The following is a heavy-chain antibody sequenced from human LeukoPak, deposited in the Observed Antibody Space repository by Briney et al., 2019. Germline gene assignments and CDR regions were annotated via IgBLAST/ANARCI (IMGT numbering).Heavy chain of an antibody. J-gene: IGHJ4*02. CDR2: INPNSGGT. CDR1: GYTFTGYY. Sequence: ASVKVSCKASGYTFTGYYMHWVRQAPGQGLEWMGWINPNSGGTNYAQKFQGRVTMTRDTSISTAYMELSRLRSDDTAVYYCARDYDFWSGRLDYWGQGTLVTVSS. CDR3: ARDYDFWSGRLDY. D-gene: IGHD3-3*01. V-gene: IGHV1-2*02.